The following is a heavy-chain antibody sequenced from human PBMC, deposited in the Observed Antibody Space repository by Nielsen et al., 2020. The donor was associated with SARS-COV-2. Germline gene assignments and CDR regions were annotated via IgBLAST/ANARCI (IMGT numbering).Heavy chain of an antibody. J-gene: IGHJ6*02. Sequence: SETLSLTCAVYGGSFSGYYWSWIRQPPGKGLEWIGYIYYSGSTNYNPSLKSRVTISVDTSKNQFSLKLSSVTAADTAVYYCARQSVEQQLEDYYYYGMDVWGQGTTVTVSS. CDR2: IYYSGST. CDR1: GGSFSGYY. D-gene: IGHD6-13*01. V-gene: IGHV4-59*08. CDR3: ARQSVEQQLEDYYYYGMDV.